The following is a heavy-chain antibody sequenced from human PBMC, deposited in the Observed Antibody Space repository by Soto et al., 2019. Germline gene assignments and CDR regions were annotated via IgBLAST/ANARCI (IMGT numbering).Heavy chain of an antibody. CDR2: ISGSGGST. CDR1: GFTFSSYA. J-gene: IGHJ3*02. Sequence: EVQLLESGGGLVQPGGSLRLSCAASGFTFSSYAMSWVRQAPGKGLEWVSAISGSGGSTYYADSVKGRFTISRDNSKNTLYLQMNILRAEDTAVYYCAKVSGESYLFDIWVHGTMVTVSS. CDR3: AKVSGESYLFDI. V-gene: IGHV3-23*01. D-gene: IGHD3-16*01.